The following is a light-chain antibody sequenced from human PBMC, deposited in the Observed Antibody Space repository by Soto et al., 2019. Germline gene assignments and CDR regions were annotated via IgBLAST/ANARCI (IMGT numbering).Light chain of an antibody. CDR2: EVN. CDR1: RSDIGDSNF. J-gene: IGLJ1*01. V-gene: IGLV2-8*01. CDR3: SSYAGSNNYV. Sequence: QSVLTQPASVSGSPGQSVTISCTGPRSDIGDSNFISWYQHSPGKAPRLLIYEVNNRPSGVSKRFSGSKAGNTASLTVSGLQAEDEADYYCSSYAGSNNYVFGTGTKVTVL.